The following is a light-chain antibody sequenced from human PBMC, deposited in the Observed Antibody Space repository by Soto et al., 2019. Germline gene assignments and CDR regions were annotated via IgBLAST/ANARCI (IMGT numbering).Light chain of an antibody. CDR1: SSNIGAGYD. J-gene: IGLJ1*01. CDR3: QSYDSSLIYV. Sequence: QSVLTQPPSVSGAPGQRVTISCTGRSSNIGAGYDVHWYQQLPGTAPKLLIYGNSNRPSGVPDRFSGSKSGTSASLAITGLQAEDEADYYCQSYDSSLIYVFGTGTKLTVL. V-gene: IGLV1-40*01. CDR2: GNS.